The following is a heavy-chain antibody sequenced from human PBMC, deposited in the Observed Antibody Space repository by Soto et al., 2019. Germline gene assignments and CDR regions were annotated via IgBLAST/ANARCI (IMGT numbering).Heavy chain of an antibody. D-gene: IGHD3-10*01. CDR2: LYYSGST. CDR3: ARVEPLVRGLRWFDP. V-gene: IGHV4-59*01. CDR1: GGSISGYY. Sequence: SETLSLTCTVSGGSISGYYWSWIRQPPGKGLEWIGYLYYSGSTNYNPSLKSRVTISVDTSKNQFSLKLNSVTAADTAIYYCARVEPLVRGLRWFDPWGQGTLVTVSS. J-gene: IGHJ5*02.